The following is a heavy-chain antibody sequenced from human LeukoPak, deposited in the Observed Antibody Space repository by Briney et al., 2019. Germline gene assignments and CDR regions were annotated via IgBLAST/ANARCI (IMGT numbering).Heavy chain of an antibody. CDR2: ISSSSRYI. D-gene: IGHD2-15*01. J-gene: IGHJ4*02. Sequence: GGSLRLSCAASGFTFSSYSMNWVRPAPGKRLGWVSSISSSSRYIYYADSVKGRFTISRDNAKNSLYLQMNSLRAEDTAVYYCARDPAYCSGGSCEGHFDYWGQRTLVTVSS. CDR1: GFTFSSYS. V-gene: IGHV3-21*01. CDR3: ARDPAYCSGGSCEGHFDY.